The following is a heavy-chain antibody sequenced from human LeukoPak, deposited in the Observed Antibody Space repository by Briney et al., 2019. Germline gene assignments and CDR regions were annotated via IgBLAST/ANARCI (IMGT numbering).Heavy chain of an antibody. CDR1: GFTFSSYA. CDR3: AKDPGSRLRLVNYYFDY. V-gene: IGHV3-23*01. CDR2: ISGSGGST. Sequence: GGSLRLSCAASGFTFSSYAMSWVRQAPGKGLEWASAISGSGGSTYYADSVKGRFTISRDNSKNTLYLQMNSLRAEDTAVYYCAKDPGSRLRLVNYYFDYWGQGTLVTVSS. J-gene: IGHJ4*02. D-gene: IGHD5-12*01.